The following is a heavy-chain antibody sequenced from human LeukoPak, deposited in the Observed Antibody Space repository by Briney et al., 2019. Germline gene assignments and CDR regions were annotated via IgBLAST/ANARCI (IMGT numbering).Heavy chain of an antibody. V-gene: IGHV4-39*01. J-gene: IGHJ5*02. CDR1: GGSISSSGYY. CDR2: VYYSGTT. CDR3: ARTPDTAMSTDGWFDR. D-gene: IGHD5-18*01. Sequence: TSETLSPTCIVSGGSISSSGYYWGWIRQPPGKGLEWIGSVYYSGTTYYNPSLKSRVTMTIDTSNNQFSLDLTSVTAADTAVYYCARTPDTAMSTDGWFDRWGQGTLVTVSS.